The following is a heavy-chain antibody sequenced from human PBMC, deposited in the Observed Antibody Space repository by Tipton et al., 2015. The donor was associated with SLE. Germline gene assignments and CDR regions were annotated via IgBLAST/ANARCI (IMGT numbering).Heavy chain of an antibody. J-gene: IGHJ4*02. CDR1: DGSISDYY. D-gene: IGHD6-19*01. Sequence: GLVKPSETLSLTCTVSDGSISDYYWTWIRQPAGEGLEWIGRIYASGSTNYNPSLRSRAAMSVDTSKNQFSLKLSSVTAADTAVYYCASGSLYSSGWDFDYWGQGTLVTVSS. CDR2: IYASGST. V-gene: IGHV4-4*07. CDR3: ASGSLYSSGWDFDY.